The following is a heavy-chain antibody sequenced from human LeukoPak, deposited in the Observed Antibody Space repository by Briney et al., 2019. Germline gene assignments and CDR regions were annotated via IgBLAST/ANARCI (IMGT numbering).Heavy chain of an antibody. CDR2: IHYSERT. CDR3: ARGLQFFEWSMSPPLGWYFDL. Sequence: PSETLSLTCTVSGGFISSNSHYWGWIRQPPGKGLEWIGNIHYSERTYYNPSLKSRVTMSVDTSKNQFSLKLSSVTAADTAVYYCARGLQFFEWSMSPPLGWYFDLWGRGTLVTVSS. CDR1: GGFISSNSHY. D-gene: IGHD3-3*01. V-gene: IGHV4-39*07. J-gene: IGHJ2*01.